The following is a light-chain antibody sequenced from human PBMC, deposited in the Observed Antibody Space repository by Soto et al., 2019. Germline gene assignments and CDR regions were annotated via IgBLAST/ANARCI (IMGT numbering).Light chain of an antibody. CDR3: SSFAGTNSVV. J-gene: IGLJ1*01. V-gene: IGLV1-40*01. CDR2: EVT. CDR1: SSDIGAGYE. Sequence: QSVLTQPPSVSGAPGQRVTISCIGGSSDIGAGYEVHWYQQLPGTVPKLIIYEVTRRPSGVPDRIFASKSDTTASLTVSGLQAEDEADYYCSSFAGTNSVVFGTGTKLTVL.